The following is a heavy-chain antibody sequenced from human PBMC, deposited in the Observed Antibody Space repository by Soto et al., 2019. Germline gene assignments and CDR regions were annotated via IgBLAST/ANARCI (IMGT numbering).Heavy chain of an antibody. CDR2: INPNSGGT. CDR3: ARGVVLNWNQGWFDP. Sequence: ASVKVSCKASGYTFTGYYMHWVRQAPGQGLEWMGWINPNSGGTNYAQKFQGRVTMTRDTSISTAYMELSRLRSDDTAMYYCARGVVLNWNQGWFDPWGQGTLVTVSS. CDR1: GYTFTGYY. J-gene: IGHJ5*02. D-gene: IGHD1-1*01. V-gene: IGHV1-2*02.